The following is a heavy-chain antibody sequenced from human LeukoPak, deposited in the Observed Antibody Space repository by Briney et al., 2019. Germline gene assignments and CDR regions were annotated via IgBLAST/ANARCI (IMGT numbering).Heavy chain of an antibody. D-gene: IGHD3-10*01. J-gene: IGHJ3*02. Sequence: GGSLRLSCAASGFTFSSYSMNWGRQAPGEGLEGGSYISSSSSDTYYADSVKGRFTISRDNSKNSLSLQMNSVRAEDTAVYYCARVWVVRYVFDIWGQGTMVTVSA. CDR3: ARVWVVRYVFDI. CDR1: GFTFSSYS. CDR2: ISSSSSDT. V-gene: IGHV3-21*05.